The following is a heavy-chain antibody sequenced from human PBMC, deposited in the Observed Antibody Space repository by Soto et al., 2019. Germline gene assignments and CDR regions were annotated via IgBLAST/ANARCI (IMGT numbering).Heavy chain of an antibody. V-gene: IGHV1-18*01. Sequence: QVHLVQSGAEVKKPGASVKVSCKASGYTFTSYGITWVRQAPGQGLEWMGEISAHNGNTDYAQKLXGXVXXTRHTSTSTAYMELRSLRSGDTAVYYRARGRYGDYWGQGALVTVSS. J-gene: IGHJ4*02. D-gene: IGHD1-1*01. CDR2: ISAHNGNT. CDR3: ARGRYGDY. CDR1: GYTFTSYG.